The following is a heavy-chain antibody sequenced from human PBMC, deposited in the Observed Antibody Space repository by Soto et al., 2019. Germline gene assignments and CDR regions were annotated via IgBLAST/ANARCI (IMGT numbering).Heavy chain of an antibody. CDR3: ARSGRGFFGVVPGGY. J-gene: IGHJ4*02. CDR1: GYTFTSYG. CDR2: ISAYNGNT. V-gene: IGHV1-18*01. Sequence: ASVKVSCKASGYTFTSYGISWVRQAPGQGLEWMGWISAYNGNTNYAQKLQGRVTMTTDTSTSTAYMELRSLRSDDTAVYYCARSGRGFFGVVPGGYWGQGTLVTVSS. D-gene: IGHD3-3*01.